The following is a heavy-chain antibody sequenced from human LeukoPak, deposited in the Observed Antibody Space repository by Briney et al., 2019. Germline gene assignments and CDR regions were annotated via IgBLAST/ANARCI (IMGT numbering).Heavy chain of an antibody. CDR1: GYSFTGYY. V-gene: IGHV1-2*02. CDR3: ARGAVNRYNWNDDNYYYYYMDV. J-gene: IGHJ6*03. CDR2: INPNSGDT. Sequence: GASVKVSCKASGYSFTGYYIHWVRQAPGQGLEWMAWINPNSGDTNFAQKFQGRVTMTRDTSISTAYMELRSLRSDDTAVYYCARGAVNRYNWNDDNYYYYYMDVWGKGTTVIISS. D-gene: IGHD1-1*01.